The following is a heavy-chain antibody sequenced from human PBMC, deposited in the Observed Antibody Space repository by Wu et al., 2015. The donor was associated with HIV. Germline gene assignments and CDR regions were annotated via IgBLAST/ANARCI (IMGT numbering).Heavy chain of an antibody. V-gene: IGHV1-8*01. CDR2: MNPNSGNT. CDR3: AGSGVVATSYDSSGYAFDI. CDR1: GYTFTSYD. Sequence: QVQLVQSGAEVKKPGASVKVSCKASGYTFTSYDINWVRQATGQGLEWMGWMNPNSGNTGYAQKFQGRVTMTRNTSISTAYMELSSLRSEDTAVYYCAGSGVVATSYDSSGYAFDIWGQGTMVTVSS. D-gene: IGHD3-22*01. J-gene: IGHJ3*02.